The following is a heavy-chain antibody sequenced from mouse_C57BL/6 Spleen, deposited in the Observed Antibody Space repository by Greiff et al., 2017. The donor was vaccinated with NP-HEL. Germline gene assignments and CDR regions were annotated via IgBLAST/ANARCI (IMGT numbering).Heavy chain of an antibody. V-gene: IGHV3-6*01. CDR2: ISYDGSN. CDR3: ARDWDGGHFDY. J-gene: IGHJ2*01. CDR1: GYSITSGYY. D-gene: IGHD4-1*01. Sequence: EVQLVESGPGLVKPSQSLSLTCSVTGYSITSGYYWNWIRQFPGNKLEWMGYISYDGSNNYNPSLKNRISITRDTSKNQFFLKLNSVTTEDTATYYCARDWDGGHFDYWGQGTTLTVSS.